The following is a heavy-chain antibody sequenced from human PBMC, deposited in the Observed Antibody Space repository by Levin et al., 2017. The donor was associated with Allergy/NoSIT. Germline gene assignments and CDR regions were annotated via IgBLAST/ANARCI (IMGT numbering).Heavy chain of an antibody. V-gene: IGHV1-69*13. J-gene: IGHJ4*02. Sequence: SVKVSCKASGGTFSSYAISWVRQAPGQGLEWMGGIIPIFGTANYAQKFQGRVTITADESTSTAYMELSSLRSEDTAVYYCARAGGSGSYYQHGFDYWGQGTLVTVSS. CDR2: IIPIFGTA. CDR3: ARAGGSGSYYQHGFDY. D-gene: IGHD3-10*01. CDR1: GGTFSSYA.